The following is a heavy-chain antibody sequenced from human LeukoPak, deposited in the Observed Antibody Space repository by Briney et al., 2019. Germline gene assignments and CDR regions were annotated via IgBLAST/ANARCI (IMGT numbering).Heavy chain of an antibody. Sequence: GGSLRLSCAASGFTVSSNYMCWVRQAPGKGLEWVSVIYSGGSTYYADSVKGRFTISRDNSKNTLYLQMNSLRAEDTAVYYCARDLGYGDYYFDYWGQGTLVTVSS. J-gene: IGHJ4*02. D-gene: IGHD4-17*01. CDR2: IYSGGST. V-gene: IGHV3-53*01. CDR3: ARDLGYGDYYFDY. CDR1: GFTVSSNY.